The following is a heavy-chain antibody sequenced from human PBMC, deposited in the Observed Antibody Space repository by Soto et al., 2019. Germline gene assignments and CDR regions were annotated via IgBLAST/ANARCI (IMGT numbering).Heavy chain of an antibody. J-gene: IGHJ5*02. CDR1: GYSFASHW. D-gene: IGHD3-16*01. CDR3: DSSPYTFENWFDP. Sequence: GESLKISCKGSGYSFASHWVAWVRQMPEKGLEWIGTIYPGDSDTKYSSAFRGHVTISADTSVSTAYLQWRSLEATDSAIYYYDSSPYTFENWFDPWGQGTLVTVPQ. V-gene: IGHV5-51*01. CDR2: IYPGDSDT.